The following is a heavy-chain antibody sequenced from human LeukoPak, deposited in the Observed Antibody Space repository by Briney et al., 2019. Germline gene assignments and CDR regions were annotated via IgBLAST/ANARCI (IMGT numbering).Heavy chain of an antibody. Sequence: GGSLRLSCAASGFTFSHYSMHWVRQAAGKGLEWVALILYDGSNKYYVDSVKGRFTISRDDSKNTLYLQLNSLRTEDTAMYYCATDGQTGRTDGTLESWGQGTLVTVSS. D-gene: IGHD1-1*01. V-gene: IGHV3-30-3*01. CDR3: ATDGQTGRTDGTLES. CDR1: GFTFSHYS. CDR2: ILYDGSNK. J-gene: IGHJ4*02.